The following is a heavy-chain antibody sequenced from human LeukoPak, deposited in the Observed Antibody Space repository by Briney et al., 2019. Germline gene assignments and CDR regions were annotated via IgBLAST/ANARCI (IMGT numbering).Heavy chain of an antibody. J-gene: IGHJ4*02. CDR2: ISGDGGST. Sequence: PGGSLRLSCAASGFTFDDYAIYWVRQGPGKGLEWVSLISGDGGSTYYADSVKGRFTISRDNSKNSLYLQMNSLRTEDTALYYCAKEDYSSSWYALDYWGQGTLVTVSS. D-gene: IGHD6-13*01. CDR1: GFTFDDYA. CDR3: AKEDYSSSWYALDY. V-gene: IGHV3-43*02.